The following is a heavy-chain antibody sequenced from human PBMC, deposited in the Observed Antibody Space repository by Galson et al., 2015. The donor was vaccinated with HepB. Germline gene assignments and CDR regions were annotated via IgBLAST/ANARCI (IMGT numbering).Heavy chain of an antibody. CDR3: ARDVLANCYYDSSGYYFDY. V-gene: IGHV3-33*08. CDR1: GFTFSSYG. D-gene: IGHD3-22*01. Sequence: SLRLSCAASGFTFSSYGMHWVRQAPGKGLEWVAVIWYDGSNKYYADSVKGRFTISRDNSKNTLYLQMNSLRAEDTAVYYCARDVLANCYYDSSGYYFDYWGQGTLVTVSS. J-gene: IGHJ4*02. CDR2: IWYDGSNK.